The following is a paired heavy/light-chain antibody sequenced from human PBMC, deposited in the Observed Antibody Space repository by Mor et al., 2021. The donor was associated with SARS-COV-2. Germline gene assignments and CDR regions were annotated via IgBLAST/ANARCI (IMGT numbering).Light chain of an antibody. V-gene: IGKV2-28*01. Sequence: DIVMTQSPLSLPVTPGEPASISCRSSQSLLHSNGYNYLDWYLQKPGQSPQLLIYLGSNRASGVPDRFTGSGSGTDFTLKISRVEAEDLGVYYCMQALQTPHTFGRGTKLEIK. J-gene: IGKJ2*01. CDR1: QSLLHSNGYNY. CDR3: MQALQTPHT. CDR2: LGS.
Heavy chain of an antibody. V-gene: IGHV3-74*01. CDR1: GFAFSSYW. J-gene: IGHJ6*02. Sequence: EVQLVESGGGLVQPGGSLRLSCVASGFAFSSYWIHWVRQAPGKGLVWVSRTNSDGSSTSYADSVKGRFTISRDNAKNTVYLQMNSLGAADTAVYYCARRGDASPNFYYNLMDVWGQGTTVTVSS. CDR3: ARRGDASPNFYYNLMDV. CDR2: TNSDGSST. D-gene: IGHD3-16*01.